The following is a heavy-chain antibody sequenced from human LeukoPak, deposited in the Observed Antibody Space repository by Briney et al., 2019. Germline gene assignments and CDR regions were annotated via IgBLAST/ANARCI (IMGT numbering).Heavy chain of an antibody. Sequence: PSETLSLTCAVYGGSLSGYYWSWLRQPPGRGLEWIGEINHSGSTNYNPSLKSRVTISVDTSKNQFSLKLSSVTAADTAVYYCARRKVTIFGVVTLYNWFDPWGQGTLVTVSS. CDR3: ARRKVTIFGVVTLYNWFDP. D-gene: IGHD3-3*01. J-gene: IGHJ5*02. CDR1: GGSLSGYY. V-gene: IGHV4-34*01. CDR2: INHSGST.